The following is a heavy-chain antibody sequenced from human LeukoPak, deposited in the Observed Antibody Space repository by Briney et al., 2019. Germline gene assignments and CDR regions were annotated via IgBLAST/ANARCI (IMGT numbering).Heavy chain of an antibody. CDR1: GFTFSSYA. J-gene: IGHJ4*02. V-gene: IGHV3-30*04. D-gene: IGHD2-15*01. Sequence: GRSLRLSCAASGFTFSSYAMHWVRQAPGKGLEWVAVISYDGSNKYYADSVKGRFTISRDNPKNTLYLQMNSLRAEDTAVYYCANSERVVAATLDYWGQGTLVTVSS. CDR2: ISYDGSNK. CDR3: ANSERVVAATLDY.